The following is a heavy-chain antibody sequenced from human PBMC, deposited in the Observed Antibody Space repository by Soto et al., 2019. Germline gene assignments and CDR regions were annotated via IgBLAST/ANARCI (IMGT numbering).Heavy chain of an antibody. J-gene: IGHJ4*02. CDR3: ARGSAGHYNSGTLLD. CDR1: GFTFSTYA. V-gene: IGHV3-30-3*01. CDR2: ISYDGSNE. D-gene: IGHD3-10*01. Sequence: QVQVVESGGGVVQPGRSLRLSRAASGFTFSTYAMHWVRQAPGKGLEWVAVISYDGSNEYYVDSVKGRFTISRDNSKNTLYPQMNSLREEDTAVYYCARGSAGHYNSGTLLDWGQGTLVTVSS.